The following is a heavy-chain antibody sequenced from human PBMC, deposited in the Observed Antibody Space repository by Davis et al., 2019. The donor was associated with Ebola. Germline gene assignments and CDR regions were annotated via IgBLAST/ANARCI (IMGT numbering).Heavy chain of an antibody. D-gene: IGHD3-22*01. Sequence: ASVQVSCKASGYTFTSYAMHWVRQPPGQRLEWLGWINAGNGNTKYSQKFQGRVTITRDTSASTAYMELSSLRSEDTTVYYCAREDHDSSWFPFDPWGQGTLVTVSS. CDR1: GYTFTSYA. CDR3: AREDHDSSWFPFDP. CDR2: INAGNGNT. V-gene: IGHV1-3*01. J-gene: IGHJ5*02.